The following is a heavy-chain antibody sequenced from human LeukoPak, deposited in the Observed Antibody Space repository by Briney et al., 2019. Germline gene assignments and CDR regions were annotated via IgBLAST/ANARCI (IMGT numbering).Heavy chain of an antibody. CDR1: AYIFTNYD. CDR3: ARARGYSYGYSDY. V-gene: IGHV1-8*01. CDR2: MNPNSGNT. J-gene: IGHJ4*02. D-gene: IGHD5-18*01. Sequence: ASVKVSCKDSAYIFTNYDINWVRQATGQGLEWMGWMNPNSGNTGFAQKFQGRVTMTRNTSKSTAYMELSSLTSEDTAVYYCARARGYSYGYSDYWGQGTLVTVCS.